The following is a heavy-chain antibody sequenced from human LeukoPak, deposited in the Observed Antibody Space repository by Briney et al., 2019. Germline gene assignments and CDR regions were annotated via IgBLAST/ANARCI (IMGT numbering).Heavy chain of an antibody. V-gene: IGHV1-69*19. CDR1: GGTFSNYA. CDR3: ARDNPDIVVVPAAMDV. Sequence: GASVKVSCKASGGTFSNYAISWVRQAPGQGLEWMGGIIPIFGTPNYVQKFHGRVTFTADESTSTVYMELYSLRSEDTAVYFCARDNPDIVVVPAAMDVWGQGTTVIVSS. CDR2: IIPIFGTP. D-gene: IGHD2-2*01. J-gene: IGHJ6*02.